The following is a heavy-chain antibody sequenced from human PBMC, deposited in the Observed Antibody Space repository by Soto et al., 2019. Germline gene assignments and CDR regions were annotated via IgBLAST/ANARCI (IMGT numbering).Heavy chain of an antibody. D-gene: IGHD3-10*01. V-gene: IGHV3-23*01. J-gene: IGHJ4*02. CDR1: GVSFTSHA. CDR3: AKGSFGFDY. Sequence: GLSLRLSCAASGVSFTSHATTCVRQVPGEALQWVSSISKSGDITYYADSVQGRFTTSRDNSKNTLYLQMNSLRAEDTAIYYCAKGSFGFDYWGQGTLVTVSS. CDR2: ISKSGDIT.